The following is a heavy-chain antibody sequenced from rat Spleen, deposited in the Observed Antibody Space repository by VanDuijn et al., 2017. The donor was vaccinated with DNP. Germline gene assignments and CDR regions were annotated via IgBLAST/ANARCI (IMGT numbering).Heavy chain of an antibody. CDR2: IPSSGGNT. Sequence: EVHLVESGGDLVQPGRSLKLSCVVSRFTFNNYWMTWFRQVPGKGLEWVASIPSSGGNTYYPASVKGRFTISRANVKSTLYLQMNSLRSEDMATYYCVRWYNSGYYFDYWGQGVMVTVSS. CDR1: RFTFNNYW. D-gene: IGHD4-3*01. V-gene: IGHV5-31*01. J-gene: IGHJ2*01. CDR3: VRWYNSGYYFDY.